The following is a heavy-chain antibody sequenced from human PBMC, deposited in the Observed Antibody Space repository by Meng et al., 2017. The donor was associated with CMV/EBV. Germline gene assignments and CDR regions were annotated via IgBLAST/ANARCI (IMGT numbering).Heavy chain of an antibody. V-gene: IGHV3-7*01. D-gene: IGHD5-18*01. J-gene: IGHJ4*02. CDR3: ARARMLKGIQLWVDPEYYFDY. CDR1: GFTFSSYW. CDR2: IKQEGSEK. Sequence: GGSLRLSCAASGFTFSSYWMSWVRQAPGKGRGWVANIKQEGSEKYYVDSVKGRFTISRDNAKNSLYLQMNSLRAEDTAVYYCARARMLKGIQLWVDPEYYFDYWGQGTLVTVSS.